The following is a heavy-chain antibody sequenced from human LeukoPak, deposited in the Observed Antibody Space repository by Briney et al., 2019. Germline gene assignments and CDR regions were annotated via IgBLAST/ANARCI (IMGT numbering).Heavy chain of an antibody. CDR2: INHSGST. Sequence: SETLSLTCAVYGGSFSGYYWSWIRQPPGRGLEWIGEINHSGSTNYNPSLKSRVTISVDTSKNQFSLKLSSVTAADTAVYYCARKAIDSDAFDIWGQGTMVTVSS. D-gene: IGHD3-22*01. J-gene: IGHJ3*02. V-gene: IGHV4-34*01. CDR3: ARKAIDSDAFDI. CDR1: GGSFSGYY.